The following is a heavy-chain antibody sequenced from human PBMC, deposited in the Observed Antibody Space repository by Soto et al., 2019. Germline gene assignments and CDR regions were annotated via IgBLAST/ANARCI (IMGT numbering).Heavy chain of an antibody. J-gene: IGHJ6*02. V-gene: IGHV4-59*01. CDR3: ARDRFLGYFTNGVCYGQRGYYFGMDV. CDR2: IYYSGST. Sequence: PSETLCHTCTVSGGFISRYSWSWFRQPPGKGLEWIGYIYYSGSTNYNPSLKSRVTISVDTSKNQFSLKLSSVTAADTAVYYCARDRFLGYFTNGVCYGQRGYYFGMDVWGQGTMVT. CDR1: GGFISRYS. D-gene: IGHD2-8*01.